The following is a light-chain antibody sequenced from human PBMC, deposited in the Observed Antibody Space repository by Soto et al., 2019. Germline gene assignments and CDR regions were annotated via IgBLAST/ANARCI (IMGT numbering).Light chain of an antibody. CDR1: QSVSGW. Sequence: DIQMTQSPSTLSASVGDRVTITCWASQSVSGWLAWYQQKPGKAPKLLIYKASSLESGVPSRFSGSGSGTEYTLTISSLQPDDFATYYCQQYISYSNFGPGTKVDIK. J-gene: IGKJ3*01. V-gene: IGKV1-5*03. CDR2: KAS. CDR3: QQYISYSN.